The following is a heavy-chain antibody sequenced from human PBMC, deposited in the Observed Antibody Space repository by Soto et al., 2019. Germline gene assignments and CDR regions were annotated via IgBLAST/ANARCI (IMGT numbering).Heavy chain of an antibody. Sequence: PSETLSLTCSVSGYSIRSGYYWAWVRQAPGKGLEWLGSVYHNGIMFHNPSFQSRVTISVDTSKNQFSLNLRSVTAADTAVYYCAALWFGELAFNYWGHGILVTVSS. J-gene: IGHJ4*01. V-gene: IGHV4-38-2*02. CDR2: VYHNGIM. CDR1: GYSIRSGYY. D-gene: IGHD3-10*01. CDR3: AALWFGELAFNY.